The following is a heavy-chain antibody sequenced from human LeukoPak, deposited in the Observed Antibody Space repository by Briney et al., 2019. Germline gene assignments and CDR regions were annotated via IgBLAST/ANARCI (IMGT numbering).Heavy chain of an antibody. D-gene: IGHD2-21*01. CDR2: IYYSGST. CDR1: GGSISSYY. Sequence: SETLSLTCTVSGGSISSYYWSWIRQPPGKGLEWIGCIYYSGSTNYNPSLKSRVTISVDTSKNQFSLKLSSVTAADTAVYYCARVRRDTVDYWGQGTLVTVSS. V-gene: IGHV4-59*01. CDR3: ARVRRDTVDY. J-gene: IGHJ4*02.